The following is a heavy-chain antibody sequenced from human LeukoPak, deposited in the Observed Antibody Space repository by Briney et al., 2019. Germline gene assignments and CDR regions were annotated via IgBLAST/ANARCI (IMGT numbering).Heavy chain of an antibody. CDR2: INAGNGNT. V-gene: IGHV1-3*01. J-gene: IGHJ4*02. Sequence: ASVKVSCKASGYTFTSYGISWVRQAPGQRLEWMGWINAGNGNTKYSQKFQGRVTITRDTSASTAYMELSSLRSEDTAVYYCARDSNGDYFDYWGQGTLVTVSS. CDR1: GYTFTSYG. D-gene: IGHD4-17*01. CDR3: ARDSNGDYFDY.